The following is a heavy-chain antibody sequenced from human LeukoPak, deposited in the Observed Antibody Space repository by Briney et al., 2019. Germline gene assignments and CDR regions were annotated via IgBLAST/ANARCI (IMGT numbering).Heavy chain of an antibody. V-gene: IGHV1-58*01. Sequence: SAKVSCKDSGFTFSRSALRRLRHARGQRLEWIGCIVVGSGRTTYAQKIQERVTITSDMSTSTAYMELSSLTCEDTAVNYCAAGVEYIYGLSLGATALISDIWGQGTMVTVSS. CDR3: AAGVEYIYGLSLGATALISDI. CDR2: IVVGSGRT. CDR1: GFTFSRSA. D-gene: IGHD5-18*01. J-gene: IGHJ3*02.